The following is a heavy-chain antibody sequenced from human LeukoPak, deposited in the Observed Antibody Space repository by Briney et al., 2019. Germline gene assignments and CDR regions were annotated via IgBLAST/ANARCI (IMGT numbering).Heavy chain of an antibody. J-gene: IGHJ3*02. CDR3: ARVEYYYDSKGAFDI. CDR1: GGSFSGYY. D-gene: IGHD3-22*01. Sequence: SETLSLTCAVYGGSFSGYYWSWIRQPPGKGLEWIGEINHSGSTNYNPSLKSRVTISVDTSKNQFSLKLSSVTAADTAVYYCARVEYYYDSKGAFDIWGQGTMVTVSS. CDR2: INHSGST. V-gene: IGHV4-34*01.